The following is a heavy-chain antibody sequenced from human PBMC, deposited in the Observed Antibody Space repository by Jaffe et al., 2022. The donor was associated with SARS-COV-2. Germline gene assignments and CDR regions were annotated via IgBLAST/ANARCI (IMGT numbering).Heavy chain of an antibody. CDR1: GYSFTSYW. Sequence: EVQLVQSGAEVKKPGESLRISCKGSGYSFTSYWISWVRQMPGKGLEWMGRIDPSDSYTNYSPSFQGHVTISADKSISTAYLQWSSLKASDTAMYYCASLLGSPTSYYGMDVWGQGTTVTVSS. D-gene: IGHD1-26*01. CDR3: ASLLGSPTSYYGMDV. CDR2: IDPSDSYT. V-gene: IGHV5-10-1*03. J-gene: IGHJ6*02.